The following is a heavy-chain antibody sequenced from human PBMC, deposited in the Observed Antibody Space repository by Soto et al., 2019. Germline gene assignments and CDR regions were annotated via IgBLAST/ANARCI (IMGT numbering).Heavy chain of an antibody. D-gene: IGHD3-10*01. Sequence: ASAKDSCKASGYTFFSCGISWVRQVPGQGLEWVGWMSAFTGKAANEQIFQDRVTMTTDTSTSTAYMELRSLRSDDTAVYYCARDQRYYGSGYYYSDSWGQGTLVTVSS. J-gene: IGHJ1*01. CDR1: GYTFFSCG. V-gene: IGHV1-18*04. CDR2: MSAFTGKA. CDR3: ARDQRYYGSGYYYSDS.